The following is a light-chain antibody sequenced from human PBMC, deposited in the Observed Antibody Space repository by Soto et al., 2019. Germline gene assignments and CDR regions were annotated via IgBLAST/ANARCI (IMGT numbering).Light chain of an antibody. J-gene: IGKJ4*01. Sequence: ESVLTQSPGNLSLSPGERATLSCRASQTICSNYIAWYQQKPGQSPRVLIYGASIRVAGIPDSFCGSGSGTDFTLTIRRLEPEDFAVYFCLQYGSSRLTFGGGTTVEIK. V-gene: IGKV3-20*01. CDR3: LQYGSSRLT. CDR1: QTICSNY. CDR2: GAS.